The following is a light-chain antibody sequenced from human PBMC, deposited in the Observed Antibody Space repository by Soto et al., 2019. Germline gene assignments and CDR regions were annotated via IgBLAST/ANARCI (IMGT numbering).Light chain of an antibody. CDR1: QTVSSTY. V-gene: IGKV3-20*01. J-gene: IGKJ4*01. CDR3: QQFSSYPLT. CDR2: GTS. Sequence: EIVLTQSPGTLSLSLGERATLSCRASQTVSSTYLAWYQQKPGQTPRLLIYGTSTRATGIPARFSGSGSGTEFTLTISRLEPEDFAVYYCQQFSSYPLTFGGGTKVDIK.